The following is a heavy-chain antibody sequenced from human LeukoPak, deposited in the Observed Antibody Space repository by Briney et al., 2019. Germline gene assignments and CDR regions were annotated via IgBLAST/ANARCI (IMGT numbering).Heavy chain of an antibody. CDR1: GFTFSSYA. Sequence: PGGSLRLSCAASGFTFSSYAMHWVRQAPGKGLEWVAVISYDGSNKYYADSVKGRFTISRDNSKNTLYLQMNSLRAEDTAVYYCAREYCSSTSCSGGAFFDYWGQGTLVTVSS. D-gene: IGHD2-2*01. CDR2: ISYDGSNK. J-gene: IGHJ4*02. CDR3: AREYCSSTSCSGGAFFDY. V-gene: IGHV3-30*01.